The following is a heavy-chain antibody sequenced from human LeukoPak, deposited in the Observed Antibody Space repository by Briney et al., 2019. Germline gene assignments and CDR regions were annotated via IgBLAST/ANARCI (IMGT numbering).Heavy chain of an antibody. CDR1: GYTLTELS. Sequence: ASVKVSCKVSGYTLTELSMHWVRQAPGKGLEWMGGFDPEDGETIYAQKFQGRVTMTEDTSTDTAYMELSSLRSEDTAVYYCATFENYDFFPALSDYWGQGTLVTASS. CDR2: FDPEDGET. CDR3: ATFENYDFFPALSDY. V-gene: IGHV1-24*01. J-gene: IGHJ4*02. D-gene: IGHD3-3*01.